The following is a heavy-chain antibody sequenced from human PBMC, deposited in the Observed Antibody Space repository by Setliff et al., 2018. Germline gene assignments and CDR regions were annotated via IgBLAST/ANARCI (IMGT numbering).Heavy chain of an antibody. J-gene: IGHJ4*02. CDR2: INPGGLTS. CDR3: ARGGMAAAGRKGVFEY. Sequence: ASVKVSCKTSGYSFTSHYMHWVRQAPGQGLEWMGIINPGGLTSSSTQKFEGRVTMTSDTSTNTIYMEVNIVRPDDTAIYYCARGGMAAAGRKGVFEYWGQGTLVTVSS. CDR1: GYSFTSHY. V-gene: IGHV1-46*01. D-gene: IGHD6-13*01.